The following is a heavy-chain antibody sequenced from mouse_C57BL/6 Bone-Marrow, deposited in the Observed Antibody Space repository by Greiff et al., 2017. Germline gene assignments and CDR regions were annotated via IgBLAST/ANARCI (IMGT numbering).Heavy chain of an antibody. CDR1: GFTFSSYG. V-gene: IGHV5-6*02. CDR3: ARRGGLYYAMDY. Sequence: EVKLVESGGDLVKPGGSLKLSCAASGFTFSSYGMSWVRQTPDKRLEWVATISSGGSYTYYPDSVQGRFTISRDNAKNTLYLQMSSLKSEDTAMYYCARRGGLYYAMDYWGQGTSVTVSS. J-gene: IGHJ4*01. CDR2: ISSGGSYT.